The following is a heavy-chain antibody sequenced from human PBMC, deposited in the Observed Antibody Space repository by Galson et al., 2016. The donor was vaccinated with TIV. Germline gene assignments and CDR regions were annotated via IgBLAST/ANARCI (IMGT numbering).Heavy chain of an antibody. CDR3: ARENFGGKPYDAFDI. CDR1: GFTFSSHW. J-gene: IGHJ3*02. Sequence: SLRLSCAASGFTFSSHWMPWVRQAPGKGLEWVANIKQNASEKYYGDTVKGRFTITRDNAENLTFLRMNSLRAEDTAVYFCARENFGGKPYDAFDIWGQGTVVTVSS. D-gene: IGHD4-23*01. V-gene: IGHV3-7*01. CDR2: IKQNASEK.